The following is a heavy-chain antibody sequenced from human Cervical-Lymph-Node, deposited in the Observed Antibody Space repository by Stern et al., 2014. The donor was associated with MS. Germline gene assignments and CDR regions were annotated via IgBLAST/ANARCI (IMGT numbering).Heavy chain of an antibody. CDR1: GYTFSRDW. V-gene: IGHV3-74*01. CDR2: IKSDESST. J-gene: IGHJ2*01. CDR3: ARENWYLDL. Sequence: VHLVESGGGLVQTGGSLRLSCAASGYTFSRDWMHWVRQAPGQGLVLVSRIKSDESSTNYEDSVKGLVTISRDNAKNTLYLQMNSLRAEDTAVYYCARENWYLDLWGRGTQVTVSS.